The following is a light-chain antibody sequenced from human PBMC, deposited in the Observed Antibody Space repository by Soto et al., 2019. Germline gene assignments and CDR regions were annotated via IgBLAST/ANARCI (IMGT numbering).Light chain of an antibody. Sequence: DIVMTQSPATLSVSPGERATLSCRASQSLSNNLAWYQQKPGQAPRLLIYGASTRATGIPARFSGSGSGTEFTLTISSLQSEDFGVYYCQQHSSWPPLTFGGGTKVEIK. V-gene: IGKV3-15*01. J-gene: IGKJ4*01. CDR2: GAS. CDR3: QQHSSWPPLT. CDR1: QSLSNN.